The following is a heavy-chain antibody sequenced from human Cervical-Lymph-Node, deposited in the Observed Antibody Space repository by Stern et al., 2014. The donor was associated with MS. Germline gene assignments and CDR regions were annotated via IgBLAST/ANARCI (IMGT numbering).Heavy chain of an antibody. D-gene: IGHD3-10*01. CDR1: GYTFTDYY. Sequence: QDQLVQSGAEVKNPGASVRVSCKASGYTFTDYYFHWVRQSSGQGLEWMGRINPHNGGTDYAQKFQGRVTITRDRSINTAYMHLSSLTSDDAAVYYCAREGSVTNALDIWGQGTMGSVSS. CDR3: AREGSVTNALDI. V-gene: IGHV1-2*06. CDR2: INPHNGGT. J-gene: IGHJ3*02.